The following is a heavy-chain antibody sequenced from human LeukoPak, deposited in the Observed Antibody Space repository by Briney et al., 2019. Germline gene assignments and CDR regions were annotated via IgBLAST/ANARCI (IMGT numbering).Heavy chain of an antibody. V-gene: IGHV1-69*02. CDR1: GGTFSSYT. D-gene: IGHD5-18*01. J-gene: IGHJ4*02. CDR2: IIPILGIA. CDR3: ARGRGIQLWLDY. Sequence: SVKVSCKASGGTFSSYTISWVRQAPGQGLEWMGRIIPILGIANYAQKFQGRVTITADKSTSTAYMELSSLRSEDTAVYYCARGRGIQLWLDYWGQGTLVTVSS.